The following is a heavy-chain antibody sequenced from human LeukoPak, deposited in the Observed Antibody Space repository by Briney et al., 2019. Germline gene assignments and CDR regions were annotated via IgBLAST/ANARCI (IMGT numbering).Heavy chain of an antibody. V-gene: IGHV4-39*01. CDR1: GGSVSSTTYH. D-gene: IGHD1-1*01. CDR2: IYYTGNT. Sequence: PSETLSLTCTVSGGSVSSTTYHWGWTRQPPGKGLEWIGSIYYTGNTYYSPSLRSRVTISIDTSKNQFSLKLASVTAADTAVYFCARLDNGRPGDYWGQGILVTVSS. CDR3: ARLDNGRPGDY. J-gene: IGHJ4*02.